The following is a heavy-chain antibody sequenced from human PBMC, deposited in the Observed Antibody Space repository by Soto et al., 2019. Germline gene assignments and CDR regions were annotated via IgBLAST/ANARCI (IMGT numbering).Heavy chain of an antibody. CDR1: GFTFSGSA. CDR2: IRSKANSYAT. D-gene: IGHD5-18*01. Sequence: EVQLVESGGGLVQTGGSLKLSCAASGFTFSGSAMHWVRQASGKGLEWVCRIRSKANSYATAYAASVKGRFTISRDDSKNTAYLQMNRLNSEDTAVYYCTTGWIQLYEGVYLGQGTLVTVSS. V-gene: IGHV3-73*02. CDR3: TTGWIQLYEGVY. J-gene: IGHJ4*02.